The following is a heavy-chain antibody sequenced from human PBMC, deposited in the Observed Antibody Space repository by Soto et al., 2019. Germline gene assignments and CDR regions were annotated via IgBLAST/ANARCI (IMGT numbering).Heavy chain of an antibody. D-gene: IGHD1-1*01. CDR2: ISYDGSNK. J-gene: IGHJ4*02. Sequence: GGSLRLSCAASGFTFSSCAMHWVRQAPGKGLEWVAVISYDGSNKYYADSVKGRFTISRDNSKNTLYLQMNSLRAEDTAVYYCARETGTPLYFDYWGQGTLVTVSS. CDR1: GFTFSSCA. V-gene: IGHV3-30-3*01. CDR3: ARETGTPLYFDY.